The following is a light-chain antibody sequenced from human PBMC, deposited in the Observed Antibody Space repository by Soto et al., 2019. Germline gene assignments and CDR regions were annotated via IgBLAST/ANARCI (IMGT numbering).Light chain of an antibody. Sequence: DIQMTQSPSSVSASVGDRVTITCRASQDVDSWLAWYQQKPGKAPKLLIYAASNLQSGVPSRFTGSGSGTDFTVTISSLQPEDFATYYCQQGSSFPWTFXQGTKVDIK. J-gene: IGKJ1*01. CDR2: AAS. CDR3: QQGSSFPWT. V-gene: IGKV1-12*01. CDR1: QDVDSW.